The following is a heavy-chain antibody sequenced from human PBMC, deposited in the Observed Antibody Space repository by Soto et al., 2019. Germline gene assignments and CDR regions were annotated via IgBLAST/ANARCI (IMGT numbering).Heavy chain of an antibody. Sequence: GASVKVSFKACGGTFSSYAISWLRQAPGQGLEWMGGIIPIFGTANYAQKFQGRVTITADESTSTAYMELSSLRSEDTAVYYCASWYYYDSSGYNNWFDPWGQGTLVTVSS. V-gene: IGHV1-69*13. CDR2: IIPIFGTA. CDR1: GGTFSSYA. D-gene: IGHD3-22*01. J-gene: IGHJ5*02. CDR3: ASWYYYDSSGYNNWFDP.